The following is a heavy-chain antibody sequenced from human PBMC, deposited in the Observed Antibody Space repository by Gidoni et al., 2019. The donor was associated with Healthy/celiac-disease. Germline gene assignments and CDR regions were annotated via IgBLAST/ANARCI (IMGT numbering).Heavy chain of an antibody. Sequence: EVQLLESGGSLVQPGGSLRLPCSACGLTFSRHAMSWVRQAHGKGLEWVSAIIGSGGSTYYADSVKGRFTISRDNSKNTLYLQMNSLRAEDTAVYYCAKDYDFWSVDAWYFDLWGRGTLVTVSS. CDR1: GLTFSRHA. CDR3: AKDYDFWSVDAWYFDL. CDR2: IIGSGGST. D-gene: IGHD3-3*01. V-gene: IGHV3-23*01. J-gene: IGHJ2*01.